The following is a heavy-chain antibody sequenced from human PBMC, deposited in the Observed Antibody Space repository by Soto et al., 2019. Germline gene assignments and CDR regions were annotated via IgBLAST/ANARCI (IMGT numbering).Heavy chain of an antibody. CDR1: GYTFTSYG. CDR2: VSAYNGHT. V-gene: IGHV1-18*01. Sequence: ASVKVSCKASGYTFTSYGISWVRQAPGQGLEWMGWVSAYNGHTNYAPKVQGRVTMTTDTSTGTAYMELRSLRSDDTAVFYCARDYSNGWDGDFDHWGQGTLFTVSS. J-gene: IGHJ4*02. CDR3: ARDYSNGWDGDFDH. D-gene: IGHD6-19*01.